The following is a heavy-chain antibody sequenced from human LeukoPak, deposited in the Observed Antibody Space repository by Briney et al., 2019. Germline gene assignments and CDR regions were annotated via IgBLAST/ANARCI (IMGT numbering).Heavy chain of an antibody. CDR1: GYTFTSYA. Sequence: ASVKVSCKASGYTFTSYAMHWVRQAPGQRLEWMGWINAGNGNTKYSQKFQGRVTITRDTSASTAYMELSSLRSEDTAVYYCAWGHGSSWDEDMYYFDYWGQGTLVTVSS. CDR2: INAGNGNT. J-gene: IGHJ4*02. CDR3: AWGHGSSWDEDMYYFDY. V-gene: IGHV1-3*01. D-gene: IGHD6-13*01.